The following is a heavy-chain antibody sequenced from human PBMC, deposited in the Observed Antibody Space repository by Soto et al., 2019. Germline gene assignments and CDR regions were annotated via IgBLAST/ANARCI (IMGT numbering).Heavy chain of an antibody. D-gene: IGHD3-22*01. CDR3: TRCWIRFNSIGYYLGIDGMDV. V-gene: IGHV1-69*12. J-gene: IGHJ6*02. CDR2: TIPMFGTT. Sequence: QVQLVQSGAEVKKPESSVRVSCKASGGTFNSYAITWVRQAPGQGLEWMGGTIPMFGTTNYAEKFQGRVTITADESTNTADMELSSLRSEDTAVYYCTRCWIRFNSIGYYLGIDGMDVRGQGTTVIVSS. CDR1: GGTFNSYA.